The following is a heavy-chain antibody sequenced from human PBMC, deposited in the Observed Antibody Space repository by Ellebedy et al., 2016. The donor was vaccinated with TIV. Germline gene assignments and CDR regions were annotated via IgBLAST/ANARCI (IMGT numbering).Heavy chain of an antibody. D-gene: IGHD4-23*01. CDR1: GYSFSTYW. CDR3: VRHGGYGGNSGVVDY. J-gene: IGHJ4*02. V-gene: IGHV5-51*01. Sequence: GASLKISCKGSGYSFSTYWIGWVRQMPGKGLEWMGIIYPADSGTRYSPSFQGQVTFSADKSINTAYLQWSSLKASDTAMYFCVRHGGYGGNSGVVDYWGQGTLVTVSS. CDR2: IYPADSGT.